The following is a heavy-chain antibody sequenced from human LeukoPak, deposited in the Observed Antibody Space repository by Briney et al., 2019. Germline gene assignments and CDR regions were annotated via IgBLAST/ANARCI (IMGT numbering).Heavy chain of an antibody. D-gene: IGHD2-2*01. J-gene: IGHJ4*02. Sequence: SETPSLTCAVSGYSISSGYYWGWIRQPPGKGLEWIGSIYHSGSTYYNPSLKSRVTISVDTSKNQFSLKLSSVTAADTAVYYCASSKIVVVPAANDYWGQGTLVTVSS. CDR2: IYHSGST. CDR3: ASSKIVVVPAANDY. V-gene: IGHV4-38-2*01. CDR1: GYSISSGYY.